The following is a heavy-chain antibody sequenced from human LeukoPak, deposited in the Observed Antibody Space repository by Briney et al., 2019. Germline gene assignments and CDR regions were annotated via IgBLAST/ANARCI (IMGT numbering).Heavy chain of an antibody. D-gene: IGHD3-16*01. Sequence: SETLSLTCAVYGGSFSGYYWSWIRQPPGKGLEWIGEINHSGSTNYNPSLKSRVTISEDTSKNQFSLKLSSVTAADTAVYYCARGDTSWGYWGQGTLVTVSS. CDR2: INHSGST. CDR1: GGSFSGYY. J-gene: IGHJ4*02. CDR3: ARGDTSWGY. V-gene: IGHV4-34*01.